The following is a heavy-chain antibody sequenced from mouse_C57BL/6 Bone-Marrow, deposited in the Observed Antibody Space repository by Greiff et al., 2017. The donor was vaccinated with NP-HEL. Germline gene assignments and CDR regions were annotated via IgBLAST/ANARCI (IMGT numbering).Heavy chain of an antibody. J-gene: IGHJ4*01. CDR1: GFNIKDVY. Sequence: VQLQQSGAELVRPGASVKLSCTASGFNIKDVYMHWVKQRPEQGLEWIGWIDPENGDTEYASKFQGKATITADTSSNTAYLQLSSLTSEDTDVYYCTTCYDYVYAMDYWGQGTSVTVSS. V-gene: IGHV14-4*01. CDR2: IDPENGDT. CDR3: TTCYDYVYAMDY. D-gene: IGHD2-4*01.